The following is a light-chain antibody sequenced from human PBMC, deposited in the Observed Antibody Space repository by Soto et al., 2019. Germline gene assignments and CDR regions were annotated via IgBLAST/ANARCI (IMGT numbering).Light chain of an antibody. J-gene: IGKJ2*01. V-gene: IGKV3-15*01. CDR2: GAS. CDR3: QQYNDWQYT. CDR1: QSVRSS. Sequence: EIVMTQSPATLSVSPGERATLSCRASQSVRSSLAWYQQKPGQAPRVLIYGASTRATDIPARFSGSGSGTEFTLTISSLQSEDLAVYYCQQYNDWQYTFGQGTKLEIK.